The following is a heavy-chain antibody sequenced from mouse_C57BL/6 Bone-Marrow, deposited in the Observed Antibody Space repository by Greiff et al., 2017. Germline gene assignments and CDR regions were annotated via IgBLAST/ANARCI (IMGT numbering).Heavy chain of an antibody. V-gene: IGHV1-80*01. CDR2: IYPGDGDT. Sequence: VKLQESGAELVKPGASVKISCKASGYAFSSYWVNWVKQRPGKGLEWIGQIYPGDGDTNYNGKFKGKATLTADKSSSTAYMQLSSLTSEDSAVYFCAKVWLRGVYWGQGTTLTVSS. J-gene: IGHJ2*01. CDR3: AKVWLRGVY. D-gene: IGHD1-1*01. CDR1: GYAFSSYW.